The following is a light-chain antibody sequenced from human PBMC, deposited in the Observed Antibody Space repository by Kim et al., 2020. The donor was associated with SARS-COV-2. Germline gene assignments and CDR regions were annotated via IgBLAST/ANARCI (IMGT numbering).Light chain of an antibody. J-gene: IGLJ2*01. Sequence: PEQSVTISCTGTSSDVGGYNYVSWYQQHPGKAPKLMIYDVSKRPSGVPDRFSGSKSGNTASLTISGLQAEDEADYYCCSYAGTYTVFGGGTKLTVL. CDR1: SSDVGGYNY. CDR3: CSYAGTYTV. V-gene: IGLV2-11*01. CDR2: DVS.